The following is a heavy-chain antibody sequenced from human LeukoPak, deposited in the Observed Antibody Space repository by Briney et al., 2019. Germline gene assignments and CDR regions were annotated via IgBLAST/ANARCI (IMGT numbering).Heavy chain of an antibody. D-gene: IGHD6-13*01. Sequence: ASVKVSCKASGYTFTSYGISWVRQAPGQGLEWMGWISAYSGNTNYAQKFQGRVTMTTDTSTSTGYMELRSLTSDDTAVYYCARDEAAAGTFFDYWGQGTLVTVSS. V-gene: IGHV1-18*01. CDR2: ISAYSGNT. CDR3: ARDEAAAGTFFDY. CDR1: GYTFTSYG. J-gene: IGHJ4*02.